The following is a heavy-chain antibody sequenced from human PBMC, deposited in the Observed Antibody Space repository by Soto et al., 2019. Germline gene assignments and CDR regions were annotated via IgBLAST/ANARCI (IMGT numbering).Heavy chain of an antibody. V-gene: IGHV1-3*01. CDR1: GYTFTSYA. D-gene: IGHD3-3*01. Sequence: ASVKVSCKASGYTFTSYAMHWVRQAPGQRLEWMGWFNAGNGNTKYSQKFQGRVTITRDTSASTAYMELSSLRSEDTAVYYCASQVRFLEWLSVLDYWGQGTLVTVSS. CDR2: FNAGNGNT. CDR3: ASQVRFLEWLSVLDY. J-gene: IGHJ4*02.